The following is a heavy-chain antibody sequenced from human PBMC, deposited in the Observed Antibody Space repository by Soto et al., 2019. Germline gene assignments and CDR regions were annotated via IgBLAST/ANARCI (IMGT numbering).Heavy chain of an antibody. CDR1: GFTFDDYA. CDR2: ISWNSGSI. CDR3: AKVSVSAAILGYYYYYMDG. D-gene: IGHD2-2*01. V-gene: IGHV3-9*01. Sequence: GGSLRLSCAASGFTFDDYAMHWVRQAPGKGLEWVSGISWNSGSIGYADSVKGRFTISRDNAKNSLYLQMNSLRAEDTALYYCAKVSVSAAILGYYYYYMDGWGKGNTVTVSS. J-gene: IGHJ6*03.